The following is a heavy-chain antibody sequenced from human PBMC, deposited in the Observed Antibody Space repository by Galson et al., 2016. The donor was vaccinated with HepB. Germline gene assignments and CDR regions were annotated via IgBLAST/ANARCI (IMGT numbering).Heavy chain of an antibody. Sequence: SLRLSCAASGFTFSSYWMSWVRQAPGKRLEWVAQIKEDGSEKHYVDSVKGRFTTSKDNAKNSLYLQMNSLRAEDTALYYCARDWGRKEDYWGQGTLVTVSS. D-gene: IGHD7-27*01. CDR2: IKEDGSEK. J-gene: IGHJ4*02. CDR1: GFTFSSYW. CDR3: ARDWGRKEDY. V-gene: IGHV3-7*04.